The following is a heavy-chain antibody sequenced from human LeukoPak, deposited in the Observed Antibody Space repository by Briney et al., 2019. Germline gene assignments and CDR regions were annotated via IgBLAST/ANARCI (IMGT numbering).Heavy chain of an antibody. CDR3: ARDLPPTNNWFDP. Sequence: GASVKVSCKASGYTFTGYYMHWVRQAPGQGLEWMGWINPNSGGTNYAQKFQGRVTMTRDTSISTAYMELSRLGSDDTAVYYCARDLPPTNNWFDPWGQGTLVTVSS. D-gene: IGHD1-14*01. CDR2: INPNSGGT. J-gene: IGHJ5*02. V-gene: IGHV1-2*02. CDR1: GYTFTGYY.